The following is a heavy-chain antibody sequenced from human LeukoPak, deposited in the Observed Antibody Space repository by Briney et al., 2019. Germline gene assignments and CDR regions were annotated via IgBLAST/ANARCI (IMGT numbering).Heavy chain of an antibody. V-gene: IGHV3-21*01. J-gene: IGHJ4*02. CDR1: GFTFSSYS. CDR2: ISSSSSYI. D-gene: IGHD6-13*01. Sequence: GGSLRLSCAASGFTFSSYSMNWVRQAPGKGLEWVSSISSSSSYIYYADSVKGRFTISRDNAKNSLYLQMNSLRAEDTAVYYCARDSDYSSTQEYYFDYWGQGTLVTVSS. CDR3: ARDSDYSSTQEYYFDY.